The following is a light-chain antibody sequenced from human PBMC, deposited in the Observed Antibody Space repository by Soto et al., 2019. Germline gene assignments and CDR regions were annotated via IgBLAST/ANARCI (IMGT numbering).Light chain of an antibody. CDR1: HSISSW. Sequence: DIQMTQSPSTLSASVGDRVTITCRASHSISSWLAWYHQKPGKAPKLLIYKASSLESGVPSRFSGSGSGTEFTLTISSLQADDFATYYCQEYSSDPRTFGQGAKVDIK. CDR3: QEYSSDPRT. J-gene: IGKJ1*01. CDR2: KAS. V-gene: IGKV1-5*03.